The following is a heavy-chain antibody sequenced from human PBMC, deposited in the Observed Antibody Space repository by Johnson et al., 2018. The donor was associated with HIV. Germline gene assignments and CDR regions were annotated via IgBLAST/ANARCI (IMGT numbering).Heavy chain of an antibody. CDR1: GFSFIDYA. CDR3: ARGIQPDAFDI. D-gene: IGHD2-2*01. CDR2: ISGGEDDT. Sequence: VQLVESGGGLVRPGGSLRLSCVASGFSFIDYAMIWVRQAPGKGLEWVSFISGGEDDTYYADSVKGRFTISRDNSKTTLYLQMNSLRDEDTAVYYCARGIQPDAFDIWGQGTMVTVSS. V-gene: IGHV3-23*04. J-gene: IGHJ3*02.